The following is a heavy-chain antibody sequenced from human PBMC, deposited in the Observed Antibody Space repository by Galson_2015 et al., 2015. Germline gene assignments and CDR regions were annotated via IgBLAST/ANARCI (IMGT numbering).Heavy chain of an antibody. D-gene: IGHD6-19*01. CDR1: GFTFSSYG. J-gene: IGHJ4*02. V-gene: IGHV3-30*18. CDR2: ISYDGSNK. Sequence: SLRLSCAASGFTFSSYGMHWVRQAPGKGLEWVAVISYDGSNKYYADSVKGRFTISRDNSKNTLYLQMNSLRAEDTAVYYCAKEGGPYSSGWYGYWGQGTLVTVSS. CDR3: AKEGGPYSSGWYGY.